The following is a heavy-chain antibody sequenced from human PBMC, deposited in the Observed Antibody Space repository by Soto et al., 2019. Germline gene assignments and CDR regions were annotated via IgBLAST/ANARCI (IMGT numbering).Heavy chain of an antibody. CDR1: GYSFTSYW. CDR3: ARHGGVVGNYYYGMDV. J-gene: IGHJ6*02. V-gene: IGHV5-51*01. Sequence: PGESLKISCKGSGYSFTSYWIGWVRQMPGKGLEWMGVIYPGGSDTRYSPSFQGQVTISADKSISTAYLQWSSLKASDTAMYYCARHGGVVGNYYYGMDVWGQGTTVTVSS. D-gene: IGHD3-16*01. CDR2: IYPGGSDT.